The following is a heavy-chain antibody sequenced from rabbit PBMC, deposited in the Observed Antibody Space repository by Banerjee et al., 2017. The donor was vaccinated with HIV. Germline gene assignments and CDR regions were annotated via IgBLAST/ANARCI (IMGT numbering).Heavy chain of an antibody. V-gene: IGHV1S40*01. J-gene: IGHJ4*01. D-gene: IGHD8-1*01. CDR3: ARDDAGTIFYRTNYFNL. CDR1: GFSFSSSYY. Sequence: QQLVESGGGLVKPGASLTLTCTASGFSFSSSYYMCWVRQAPGKGLEWIGCIYSDDGSAAYYATWVNGRFTISKTSSTTVTLQMTSLTAADTATYFCARDDAGTIFYRTNYFNLWGPGTLVTVS. CDR2: IYSDDGSAA.